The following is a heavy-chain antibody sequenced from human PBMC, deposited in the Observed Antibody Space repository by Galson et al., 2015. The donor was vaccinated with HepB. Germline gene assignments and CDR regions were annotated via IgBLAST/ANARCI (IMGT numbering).Heavy chain of an antibody. J-gene: IGHJ3*02. CDR3: ARGLKNYSGWNPKGRAFDI. Sequence: SETLSLTCAVYGGSFSGYYWSWICQPPGKGLEWIGEINHSGSTNYNPSLKSRVTISVDTSKNQFSLKLSSVTAADTAVYYCARGLKNYSGWNPKGRAFDIWGQGTMVTVSS. CDR2: INHSGST. D-gene: IGHD6-19*01. CDR1: GGSFSGYY. V-gene: IGHV4-34*01.